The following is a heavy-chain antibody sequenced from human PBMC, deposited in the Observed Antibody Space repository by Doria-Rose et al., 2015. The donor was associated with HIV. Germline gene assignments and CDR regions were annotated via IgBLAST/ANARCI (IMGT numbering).Heavy chain of an antibody. V-gene: IGHV2-26*01. CDR1: GVSLSSPGMG. CDR2: IFSDDER. Sequence: QVQLVESGPVLVKPTETLTLTCTVSGVSLSSPGMGVSWIRQPPGKALEWLANIFSDDERSYKTSLKGRLTISRGTFKSQVVLTMTDMDPVDTATYYCARIKSSRWYHKYYFGFWGQGTLVIVSA. D-gene: IGHD6-13*01. CDR3: ARIKSSRWYHKYYFGF. J-gene: IGHJ4*02.